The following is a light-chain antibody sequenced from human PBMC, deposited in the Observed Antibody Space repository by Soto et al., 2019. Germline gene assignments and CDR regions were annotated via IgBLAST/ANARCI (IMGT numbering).Light chain of an antibody. CDR3: QQYDNLPPLT. CDR2: DAS. Sequence: DIQMTQSPSSLSASVGDRVTITCQASQDISNYLNWYQQKPGKAPKLLIYDASNLETRVPSRFXGSGSGTDFTFTISSLQPEDIATYYCQQYDNLPPLTFGGGTKVEIK. CDR1: QDISNY. V-gene: IGKV1-33*01. J-gene: IGKJ4*01.